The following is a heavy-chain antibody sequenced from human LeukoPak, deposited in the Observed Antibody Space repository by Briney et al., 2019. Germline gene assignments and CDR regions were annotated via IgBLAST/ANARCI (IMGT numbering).Heavy chain of an antibody. Sequence: GGSLRLSCAASGFTFSDYYMSWIRQAPGKGLEWVSYISSSGSTIYYADSVKGRFTISRDNAKNPLYLQMNSLRAEDTAVYYCARARISGDAFDIWGQGTMVTVSS. CDR3: ARARISGDAFDI. V-gene: IGHV3-11*04. D-gene: IGHD5-12*01. CDR1: GFTFSDYY. J-gene: IGHJ3*02. CDR2: ISSSGSTI.